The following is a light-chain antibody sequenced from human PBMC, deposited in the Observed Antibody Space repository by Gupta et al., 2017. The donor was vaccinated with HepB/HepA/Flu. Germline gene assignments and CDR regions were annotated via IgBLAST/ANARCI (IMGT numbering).Light chain of an antibody. J-gene: IGLJ3*02. Sequence: QSVLLQPPSAYGTPGQRVTISCSGSTSNIGSNPVNWYQQLPRTAPKLLIYSNTHRPSGFPDRFSGSKSGTSGSLAISGLQSEDEADYYCAAWDDSLSGQVFGGGTKLTVL. CDR3: AAWDDSLSGQV. V-gene: IGLV1-44*01. CDR2: SNT. CDR1: TSNIGSNP.